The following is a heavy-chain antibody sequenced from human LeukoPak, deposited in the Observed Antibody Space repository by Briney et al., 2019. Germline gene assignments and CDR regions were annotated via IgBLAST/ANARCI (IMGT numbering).Heavy chain of an antibody. CDR2: ISGGGDTT. Sequence: PGGSLRLSCAASGFTFRSYAMSWVRQAPGKGLEWVSAISGGGDTTYYADSVKGRFTISRDNSKNTLYLQMNSLRPEDTAVYYCAKVGARGCSSSTCFIYCGQGTLVTVSS. J-gene: IGHJ4*02. V-gene: IGHV3-23*01. CDR3: AKVGARGCSSSTCFIY. D-gene: IGHD2-2*01. CDR1: GFTFRSYA.